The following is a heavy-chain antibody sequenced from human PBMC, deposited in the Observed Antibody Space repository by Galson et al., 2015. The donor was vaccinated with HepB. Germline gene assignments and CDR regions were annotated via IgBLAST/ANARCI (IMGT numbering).Heavy chain of an antibody. V-gene: IGHV3-30*04. CDR2: ISYDGSNK. J-gene: IGHJ4*02. D-gene: IGHD3-22*01. CDR3: ARWGNYYDSSGYYDY. Sequence: SLRLSCAASGFTFSSYAMHWVRQAPGKGLEWVAVISYDGSNKYYADSVKGRFTISRDNSKNTLYLQMNSLRAEDTAVYYCARWGNYYDSSGYYDYWGQGTLVTVSS. CDR1: GFTFSSYA.